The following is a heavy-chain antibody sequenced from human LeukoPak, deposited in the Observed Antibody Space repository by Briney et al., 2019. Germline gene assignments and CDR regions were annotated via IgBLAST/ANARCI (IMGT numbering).Heavy chain of an antibody. Sequence: GGSLRLSCAASGFTFSDYYMSWIRQAPGKGLEWVAVISYDGSNKYYADSVKGRFTISRDNSKNTLYLQMNSLRAEDTAVYYCARDPEAAHDYWGQGTLVTVSS. D-gene: IGHD2-15*01. V-gene: IGHV3-30*03. J-gene: IGHJ4*02. CDR1: GFTFSDYY. CDR2: ISYDGSNK. CDR3: ARDPEAAHDY.